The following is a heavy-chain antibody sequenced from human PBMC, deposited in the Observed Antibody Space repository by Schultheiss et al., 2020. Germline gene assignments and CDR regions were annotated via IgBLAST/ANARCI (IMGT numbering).Heavy chain of an antibody. J-gene: IGHJ6*02. V-gene: IGHV3-21*04. CDR3: ARDSTSCLDV. Sequence: GGSLRLSCAASGFTFSNAWMSWVRQAPGQGLEWLSSISSGSSYMYYADSVKGRFTISRDNAKNSLYLQMNSLRAEDTAVYYCARDSTSCLDVWGQGTTVTVSS. CDR2: ISSGSSYM. D-gene: IGHD2-2*01. CDR1: GFTFSNAW.